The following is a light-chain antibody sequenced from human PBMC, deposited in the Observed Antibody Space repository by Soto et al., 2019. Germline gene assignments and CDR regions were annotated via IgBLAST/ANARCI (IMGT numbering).Light chain of an antibody. CDR2: ETS. Sequence: DIQMSQSPSTLSASVGDRVTITCWTSRSLTRWLAWYQQKPGRAPKLLLYETSILQSGVPSRFSGSGSGTDFTLTSSGVQPDDIATYYCQQYSTFWTFGQGTRVEVK. V-gene: IGKV1-5*03. CDR1: RSLTRW. J-gene: IGKJ1*01. CDR3: QQYSTFWT.